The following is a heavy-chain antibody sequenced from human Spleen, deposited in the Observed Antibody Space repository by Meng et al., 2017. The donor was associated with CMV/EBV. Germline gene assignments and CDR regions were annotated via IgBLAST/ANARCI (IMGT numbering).Heavy chain of an antibody. CDR3: ARDGSRRDIVVVPAAIHNYYGMDV. CDR1: GFTSSSYS. J-gene: IGHJ6*02. CDR2: ISSSSSTI. V-gene: IGHV3-48*04. Sequence: GSLRLSCAASGFTSSSYSMNWVRQAPGKGLEWVSYISSSSSTIYYADSVKGRFTISRDNAKNSLYLQMNSLRAEDTAVYYCARDGSRRDIVVVPAAIHNYYGMDVWGQGTTVTVSS. D-gene: IGHD2-2*02.